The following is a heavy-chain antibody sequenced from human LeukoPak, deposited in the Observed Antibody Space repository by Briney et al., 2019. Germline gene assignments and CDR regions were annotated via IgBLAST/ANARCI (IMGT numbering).Heavy chain of an antibody. Sequence: SETLSLTCAVYGGSFSGYYWSWIRQPPGKGLEWIGEINHSGSTNYNPSLKSRVTISVDTSKNQFSLKLSSVTAADTAVYYCARGSIAVYWGQGTLVTVSS. V-gene: IGHV4-34*01. CDR2: INHSGST. D-gene: IGHD6-19*01. CDR1: GGSFSGYY. CDR3: ARGSIAVY. J-gene: IGHJ4*02.